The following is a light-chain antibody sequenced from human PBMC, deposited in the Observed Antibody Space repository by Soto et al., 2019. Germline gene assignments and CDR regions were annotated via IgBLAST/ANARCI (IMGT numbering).Light chain of an antibody. J-gene: IGKJ4*01. Sequence: DIQMTQSPSTLSASVGDRVTITCRASQSISSWLAWYQQKPGKAPKLLIYKASSLESGVPSRFSGSGSGTDFTLDISSLQPDDFATYYCQQYNSYPLTVGGGTKVEIK. CDR3: QQYNSYPLT. CDR1: QSISSW. V-gene: IGKV1-5*03. CDR2: KAS.